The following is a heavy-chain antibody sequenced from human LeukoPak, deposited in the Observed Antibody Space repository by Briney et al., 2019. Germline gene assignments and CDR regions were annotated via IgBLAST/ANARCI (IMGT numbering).Heavy chain of an antibody. V-gene: IGHV3-7*01. J-gene: IGHJ4*02. CDR2: MNADESEK. D-gene: IGHD3-22*01. Sequence: GGSLRLSCAAPGFTFSTYSMNGLRQAPGRGLEWVAAMNADESEKYYLDSVKGRFTISRDNAQDSLYLQTESLRAEDTAVYYCARIYHFERGSHYRHSDYLGQGTLVTVSS. CDR3: ARIYHFERGSHYRHSDY. CDR1: GFTFSTYS.